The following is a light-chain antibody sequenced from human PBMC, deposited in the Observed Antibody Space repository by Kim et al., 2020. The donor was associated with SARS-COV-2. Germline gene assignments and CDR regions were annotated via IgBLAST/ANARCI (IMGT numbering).Light chain of an antibody. CDR2: KAS. CDR3: QQYNSYAYT. Sequence: SASVGDRVTTTCRASQSISSWLAWYQQKPGKAPKLLIYKASSLESGVPSRFSGSGSGTEFTPTISSLQPDDFATYYCQQYNSYAYTFGQGTKLEI. CDR1: QSISSW. J-gene: IGKJ2*01. V-gene: IGKV1-5*03.